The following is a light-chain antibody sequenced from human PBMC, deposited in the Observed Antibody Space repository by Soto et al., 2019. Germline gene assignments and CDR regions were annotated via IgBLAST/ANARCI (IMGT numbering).Light chain of an antibody. CDR1: QSISIW. J-gene: IGKJ1*01. CDR3: QQYNSYSLT. CDR2: KAS. V-gene: IGKV1-5*03. Sequence: DIQMTQSPSTLSASVGDRVTITCRASQSISIWLAWYQQKPGKAPKLLIYKASSLESGVPSRFNGSGSGTEFTLTISSLQPADFATYYCQQYNSYSLTFGQGTKVEIK.